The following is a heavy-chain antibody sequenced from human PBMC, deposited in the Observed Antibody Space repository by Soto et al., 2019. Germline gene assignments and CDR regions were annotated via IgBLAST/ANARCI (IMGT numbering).Heavy chain of an antibody. CDR3: ARDHINGWKFDY. CDR1: GVTLSSYW. CDR2: IKQDGSEN. Sequence: XGSLSLSCAASGVTLSSYWRSWVRQAPGKGLDWVANIKQDGSENYYVDSVNGRFTTSRDNTKNSFYLQMNSLRAEDTAVYYCARDHINGWKFDYWGRGTLVTVSS. V-gene: IGHV3-7*01. J-gene: IGHJ4*02. D-gene: IGHD6-19*01.